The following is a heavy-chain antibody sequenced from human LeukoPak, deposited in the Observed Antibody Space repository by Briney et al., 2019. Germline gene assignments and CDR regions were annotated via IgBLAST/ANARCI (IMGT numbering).Heavy chain of an antibody. CDR3: ASGQTTVTTVY. D-gene: IGHD4-17*01. Sequence: GGSLRLSCAASGFTFSSYWMSWVRQAPGKGLEWVANIKQDGSEKYYVDSVKGRFTISRDNAKNSLYLQMNSLRAEDTAVYYCASGQTTVTTVYWGQGTLVTVSS. V-gene: IGHV3-7*01. CDR2: IKQDGSEK. CDR1: GFTFSSYW. J-gene: IGHJ4*02.